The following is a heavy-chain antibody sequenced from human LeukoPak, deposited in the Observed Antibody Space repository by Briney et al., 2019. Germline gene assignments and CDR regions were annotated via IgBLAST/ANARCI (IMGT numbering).Heavy chain of an antibody. CDR3: AGDQTKWEPLRRRDYYYYMDV. Sequence: GGSLRLSCAASGFTFNSYWMSWVRQAPGKGLEWVANIKQDGSEKYYVDSVKGRFTISRDNAKNSLYLQMNSLRAEDTAVYYCAGDQTKWEPLRRRDYYYYMDVWGKGTTVTVSS. CDR2: IKQDGSEK. D-gene: IGHD1-26*01. V-gene: IGHV3-7*01. J-gene: IGHJ6*03. CDR1: GFTFNSYW.